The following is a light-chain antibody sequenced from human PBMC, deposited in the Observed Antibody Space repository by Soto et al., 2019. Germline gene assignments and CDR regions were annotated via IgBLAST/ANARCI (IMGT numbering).Light chain of an antibody. J-gene: IGLJ2*01. Sequence: QSALTQPPSASGSPGQSVTISCTGTSRDVGGYNSVSWYQQHPGKAPKLMIYEVSQRPSGVPVRFSGSKSGNTASLTVSGLQAEDEADYYCSSFAGSDNVLFGGGTKLTVL. CDR2: EVS. CDR1: SRDVGGYNS. V-gene: IGLV2-8*01. CDR3: SSFAGSDNVL.